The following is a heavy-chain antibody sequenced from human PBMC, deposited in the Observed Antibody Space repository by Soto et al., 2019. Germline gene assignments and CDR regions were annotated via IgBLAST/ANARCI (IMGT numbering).Heavy chain of an antibody. V-gene: IGHV3-11*05. Sequence: QVQLVESGGGLVKPGGSLRLSCAASGFTFSDYYMSWIRQAPGKGLEWVSYISSSSSYTNYADSVKGRLTISRDYAKNSLYLQMTILRAEDPAVYYCARGVVAALTDYWGQGTLVTLSS. CDR2: ISSSSSYT. J-gene: IGHJ4*02. D-gene: IGHD2-15*01. CDR1: GFTFSDYY. CDR3: ARGVVAALTDY.